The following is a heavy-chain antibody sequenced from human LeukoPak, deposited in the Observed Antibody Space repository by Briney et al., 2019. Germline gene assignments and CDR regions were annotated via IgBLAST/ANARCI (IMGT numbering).Heavy chain of an antibody. Sequence: ASVKVSCKASGYTFTSYGISWVRQAPGQGLEWMGWISAYNGNTNYAQRLQGRVTMTTDTSTSTAYVELRSLRSDDTDVYYCAREGELDGYYCYGMDVWGQGTTVTVSS. J-gene: IGHJ6*02. V-gene: IGHV1-18*01. CDR2: ISAYNGNT. CDR1: GYTFTSYG. CDR3: AREGELDGYYCYGMDV. D-gene: IGHD3-16*01.